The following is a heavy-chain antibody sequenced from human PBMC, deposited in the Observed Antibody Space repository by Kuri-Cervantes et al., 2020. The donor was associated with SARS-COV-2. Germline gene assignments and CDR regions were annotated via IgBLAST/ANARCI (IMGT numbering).Heavy chain of an antibody. Sequence: GESLKISCAASGFTFSSYGMHWVRQAPGKGLEWVAFIRYDGSNEYYADSVKGRFTISRDNSKNTLYLQMNSLRAEDTAVYYCASLPEYTSDGELFDFWGQGTLVTVSS. CDR1: GFTFSSYG. J-gene: IGHJ4*02. CDR2: IRYDGSNE. D-gene: IGHD6-19*01. V-gene: IGHV3-30*02. CDR3: ASLPEYTSDGELFDF.